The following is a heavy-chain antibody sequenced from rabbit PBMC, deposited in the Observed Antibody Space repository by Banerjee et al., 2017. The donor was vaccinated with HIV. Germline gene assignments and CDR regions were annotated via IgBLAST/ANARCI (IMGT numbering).Heavy chain of an antibody. D-gene: IGHD2-1*01. Sequence: QEQLVESGGGLVQPGGSLTLTCTASGFTLSSYWMCWVRQAPGKGLELIACIYTGGSGSTWYASWAKGRFTVSKSSSLNTVDLKMTSLTAADTATYFCARAMATMTMVMNLWGQGTLVTVS. CDR2: IYTGGSGST. CDR3: ARAMATMTMVMNL. V-gene: IGHV1S43*01. J-gene: IGHJ4*01. CDR1: GFTLSSYW.